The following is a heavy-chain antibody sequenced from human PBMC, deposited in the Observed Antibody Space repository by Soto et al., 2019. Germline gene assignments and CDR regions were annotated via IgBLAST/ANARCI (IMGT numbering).Heavy chain of an antibody. CDR2: ISGSGGST. CDR3: AKDPGGGYCSSTSCHAIPDWFDP. D-gene: IGHD2-2*01. J-gene: IGHJ5*02. V-gene: IGHV3-23*01. CDR1: GFTFSSYA. Sequence: GGSLRLSCAASGFTFSSYAMSWVRQAPGKGLEWVSAISGSGGSTYYADSVKGRFTISRDNSKNTLYLQMNSLRAEDTAVYYCAKDPGGGYCSSTSCHAIPDWFDPWGQGTLVTVSS.